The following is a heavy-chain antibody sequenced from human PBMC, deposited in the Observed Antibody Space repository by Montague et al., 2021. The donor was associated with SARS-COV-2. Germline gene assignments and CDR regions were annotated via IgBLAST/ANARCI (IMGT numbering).Heavy chain of an antibody. J-gene: IGHJ4*02. Sequence: SETLSLTCGVYGGFFGDEHWSWIRQPPGKGLEWIGDIKQSGSTNYNPSXXSGVTISVDTSRNQFSLKLTSVTAADTAVYFCARGHLSVSMIVVVFTSASYYFDYWGQGALVTVSS. CDR2: IKQSGST. CDR1: GGFFGDEH. V-gene: IGHV4-34*01. D-gene: IGHD3-22*01. CDR3: ARGHLSVSMIVVVFTSASYYFDY.